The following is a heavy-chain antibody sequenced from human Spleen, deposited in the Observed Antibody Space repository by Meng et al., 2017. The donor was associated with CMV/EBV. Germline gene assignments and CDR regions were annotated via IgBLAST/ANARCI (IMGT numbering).Heavy chain of an antibody. CDR2: IYYSGST. V-gene: IGHV4-59*01. CDR3: ARTSSWYASDF. CDR1: GGSISGYH. J-gene: IGHJ4*02. Sequence: GSLRLSCTVSGGSISGYHWSWIRQPPGKGLEWIGYIYYSGSTNYNPSLNSRFTISIDTSKNQFSLKVFSVTAADTAVYYCARTSSWYASDFWGQGALVTVSS. D-gene: IGHD6-13*01.